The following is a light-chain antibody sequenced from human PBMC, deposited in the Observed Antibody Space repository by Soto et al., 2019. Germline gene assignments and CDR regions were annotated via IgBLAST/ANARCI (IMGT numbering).Light chain of an antibody. CDR2: GAS. Sequence: EIVLTQSPGTLSLSPGERATLSCRASQSVSRYLAWYQQKPGQAPRVLIYGASSRATGIPDRFSGSGSGTEFTLTISRLEPEDCAVYYCQHYGTSAWTFGQGTKVEIK. J-gene: IGKJ1*01. CDR1: QSVSRY. V-gene: IGKV3-20*01. CDR3: QHYGTSAWT.